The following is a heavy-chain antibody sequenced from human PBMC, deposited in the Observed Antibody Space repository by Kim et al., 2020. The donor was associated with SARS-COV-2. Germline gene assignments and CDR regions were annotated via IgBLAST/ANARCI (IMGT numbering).Heavy chain of an antibody. D-gene: IGHD1-7*01. CDR3: ARGGPDGLELLRSGWFDP. CDR2: INHSGST. Sequence: SETLSLTCAVYGGSFSGYYWSWIRQPPGKGLEWIGEINHSGSTNYNPSLKSRVTISVDTSKNQFSLKLSSVTAADTAVYYCARGGPDGLELLRSGWFDPWGQGTLVTVSS. J-gene: IGHJ5*02. CDR1: GGSFSGYY. V-gene: IGHV4-34*01.